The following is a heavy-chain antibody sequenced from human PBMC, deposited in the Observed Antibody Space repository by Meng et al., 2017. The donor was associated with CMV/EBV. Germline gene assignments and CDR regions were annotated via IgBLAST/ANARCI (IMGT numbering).Heavy chain of an antibody. J-gene: IGHJ4*02. Sequence: GGPLRLSCAASGFTVSSNYMSWVRQAPGKGLEWVSVIYSGGSTYYADSVKGRFTISRDNSKNTLYLQMNSLRAEDTAVYYCARNMIGAYGSGSYTSGIGEGWGQGTLVTISS. CDR3: ARNMIGAYGSGSYTSGIGEG. CDR2: IYSGGST. D-gene: IGHD3-10*01. V-gene: IGHV3-53*01. CDR1: GFTVSSNY.